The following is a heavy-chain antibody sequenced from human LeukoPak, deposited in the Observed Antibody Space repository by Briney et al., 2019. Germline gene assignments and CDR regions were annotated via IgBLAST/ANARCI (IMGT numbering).Heavy chain of an antibody. CDR3: ARGSTLYDSSGYSFS. D-gene: IGHD3-22*01. J-gene: IGHJ5*02. V-gene: IGHV4-59*01. CDR2: IYYSGGT. Sequence: SETLSLTCTVSGGSISSYYWSWIRQPPGKGLEWIAYIYYSGGTNYNPSLKSRVTISVDTSKNQFSLKLSSLTAADTAVYYCARGSTLYDSSGYSFSWGQGTLVTVSS. CDR1: GGSISSYY.